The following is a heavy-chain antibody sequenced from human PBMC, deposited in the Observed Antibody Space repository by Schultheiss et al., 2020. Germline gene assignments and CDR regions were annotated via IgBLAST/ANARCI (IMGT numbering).Heavy chain of an antibody. CDR3: ARMDCSGGSCYSNWFDP. CDR2: IYPGDSDT. Sequence: GESLKISCKGSGYSFTSYWIGWVRQMPGKGLEWMGIIYPGDSDTRYSPSFQGQVTISADKSISTAYLQWSSLKASDTAMYYCARMDCSGGSCYSNWFDPWGQGTLVTVSS. CDR1: GYSFTSYW. D-gene: IGHD2-15*01. J-gene: IGHJ5*02. V-gene: IGHV5-51*01.